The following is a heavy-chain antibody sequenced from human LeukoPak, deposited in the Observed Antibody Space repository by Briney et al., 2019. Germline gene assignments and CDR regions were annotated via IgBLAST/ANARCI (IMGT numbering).Heavy chain of an antibody. CDR3: AKFPRWELLGHLAGSSDY. CDR2: IRYDGSNK. D-gene: IGHD1-26*01. V-gene: IGHV3-30*02. CDR1: GLTFSSYG. Sequence: PGASLSLFCAPSGLTFSSYGMRWVRHAPGKGLGWLSFIRYDGSNKYYADSVKGRFTISRDNSKNTLYLQMNSLRAEDTAVYYCAKFPRWELLGHLAGSSDYWGQGTLVIVSS. J-gene: IGHJ4*02.